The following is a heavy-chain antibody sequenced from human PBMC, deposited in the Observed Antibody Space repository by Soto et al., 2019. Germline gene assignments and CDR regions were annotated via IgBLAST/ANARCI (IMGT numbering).Heavy chain of an antibody. Sequence: QVQLQESGPGLVRPSETLSLTCTVSGASVSGGYYYWSWIRQPPGKGLEWIAYIDYSGSTNYNPSPKSRVTIAVDKSNNRFSLKLSSVTAADTALYYCARIVQKDGGLLSKYYYGVDVWGQGTTVTVSS. CDR1: GASVSGGYYY. V-gene: IGHV4-61*01. CDR2: IDYSGST. D-gene: IGHD3-10*01. J-gene: IGHJ6*02. CDR3: ARIVQKDGGLLSKYYYGVDV.